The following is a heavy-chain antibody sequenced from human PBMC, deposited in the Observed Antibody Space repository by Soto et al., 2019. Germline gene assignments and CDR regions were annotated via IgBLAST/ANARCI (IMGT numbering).Heavy chain of an antibody. V-gene: IGHV1-8*01. CDR1: GYTFTSYD. CDR3: ACICDFWSGYYFSY. CDR2: MNPNSGNT. Sequence: ASVKVSCKASGYTFTSYDINWVRQATGQGLEWMGWMNPNSGNTGYAQKFQGRVTMTRNTSISTAYMELSSLRSVDTATYYCACICDFWSGYYFSYWGRGTLVTVSS. J-gene: IGHJ4*02. D-gene: IGHD3-3*01.